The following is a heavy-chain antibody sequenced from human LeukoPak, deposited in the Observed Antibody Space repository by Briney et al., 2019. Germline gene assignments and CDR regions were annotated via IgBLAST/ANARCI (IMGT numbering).Heavy chain of an antibody. CDR2: IRYDGSNE. Sequence: GGSLRLSCAASGFSFSGYGMNWVRRAPGKGLEWVAFIRYDGSNEYYADSVKGRFTISRDKSKNTLSLQMNGLRVEDTAVYYCAKVMPPGRIRFYSYYMDVWGKGTTVTVS. J-gene: IGHJ6*03. D-gene: IGHD2-15*01. CDR3: AKVMPPGRIRFYSYYMDV. CDR1: GFSFSGYG. V-gene: IGHV3-30*02.